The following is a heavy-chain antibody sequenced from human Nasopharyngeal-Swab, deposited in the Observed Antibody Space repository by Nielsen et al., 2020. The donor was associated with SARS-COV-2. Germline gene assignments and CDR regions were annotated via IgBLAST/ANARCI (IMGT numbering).Heavy chain of an antibody. V-gene: IGHV1-8*01. CDR1: GYTFTSYD. D-gene: IGHD3-10*01. CDR2: MNPNSGNT. Sequence: ASVKVSCKASGYTFTSYDINWVRQATGQGLEWMGWMNPNSGNTGYAQKFQGRVTMTRNTSISTAYMELSSLRSEDTAVYYCARGLTVRGVSPLGSWGQGTLVTVSS. J-gene: IGHJ5*02. CDR3: ARGLTVRGVSPLGS.